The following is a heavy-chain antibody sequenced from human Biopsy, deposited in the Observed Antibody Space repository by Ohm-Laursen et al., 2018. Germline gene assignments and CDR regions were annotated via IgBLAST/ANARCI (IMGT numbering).Heavy chain of an antibody. CDR1: GGSISSNY. CDR2: IYSGGNT. D-gene: IGHD6-19*01. Sequence: SDTLSLTCNVSGGSISSNYWSWIRQPPGQGLEYIGFIYSGGNTNYNPSLQNRVTMSVDTSKNQFSLKLSSVIAADTAVYYCARGRRTSGWPYFANWGQGTLVIVSS. V-gene: IGHV4-59*07. CDR3: ARGRRTSGWPYFAN. J-gene: IGHJ4*02.